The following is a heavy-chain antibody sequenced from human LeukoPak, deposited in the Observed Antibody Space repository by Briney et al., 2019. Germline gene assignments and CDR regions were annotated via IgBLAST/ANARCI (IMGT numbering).Heavy chain of an antibody. J-gene: IGHJ3*02. CDR2: IYYSGST. D-gene: IGHD1-26*01. Sequence: ETLSLTCTVSGGSISSSTYYWGWIRQPPGKGLEWIGSIYYSGSTHYNPSLKSRVTISVDMSKNQFSLKLSSVTAADTAVYYCARVRYSGSYLDAFDIWGQGTMVTVSS. CDR3: ARVRYSGSYLDAFDI. CDR1: GGSISSSTYY. V-gene: IGHV4-39*07.